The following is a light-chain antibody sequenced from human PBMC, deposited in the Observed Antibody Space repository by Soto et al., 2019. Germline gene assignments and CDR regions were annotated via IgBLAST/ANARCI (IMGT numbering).Light chain of an antibody. CDR2: DAN. Sequence: QSALTQPASVSGSPGQSITISCTGTNSDIGAYNFVSWYQQHPGKAPKLMLYDANIRPSGVSNRFSGSKSGNTASLTISGLQAEDEADYYCTSWTTSTTMIFGGGTKVTVL. V-gene: IGLV2-14*03. CDR1: NSDIGAYNF. CDR3: TSWTTSTTMI. J-gene: IGLJ2*01.